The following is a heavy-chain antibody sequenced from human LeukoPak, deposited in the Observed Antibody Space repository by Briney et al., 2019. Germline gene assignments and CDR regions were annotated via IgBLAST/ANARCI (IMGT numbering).Heavy chain of an antibody. CDR3: ARRGSSSWPS. Sequence: SETLSLTCADYGGSFSGYYWSWIRQPPGKGLEWIGEINHSGSTNYNPSLKSRVTISVDTSKNQFSLKLSSVTAADTAVYYCARRGSSSWPSWGQGTPVTVSS. CDR2: INHSGST. J-gene: IGHJ5*02. V-gene: IGHV4-34*01. CDR1: GGSFSGYY. D-gene: IGHD6-13*01.